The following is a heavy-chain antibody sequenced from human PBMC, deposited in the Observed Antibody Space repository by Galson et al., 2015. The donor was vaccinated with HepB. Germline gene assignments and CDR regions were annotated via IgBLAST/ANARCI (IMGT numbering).Heavy chain of an antibody. J-gene: IGHJ3*02. CDR3: ARKLVGHDAFDI. V-gene: IGHV1-3*01. CDR2: INAGNGDT. Sequence: SVKVSCKASGYTFTTSPMHWVRQAPGQRLEWMGWINAGNGDTKYSQQFQDRVSLTGDTPASTGYMELTNLRSEDTAVYYCARKLVGHDAFDIWGQGTLVTVSS. D-gene: IGHD2-21*01. CDR1: GYTFTTSP.